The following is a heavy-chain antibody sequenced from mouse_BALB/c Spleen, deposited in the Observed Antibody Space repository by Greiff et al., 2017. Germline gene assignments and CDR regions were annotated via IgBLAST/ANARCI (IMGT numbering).Heavy chain of an antibody. CDR3: ARGDGYYRAWFAY. Sequence: EVKLQESGPGLVKPSQSLSLTCSVTGYSITSGYYWNWIRQFPGNKLEWMGYISYDGSNNYNPSLKNRISITRDTSKNQFFLKLNSVTTEDTATYYCARGDGYYRAWFAYWGQGTLVTVSA. J-gene: IGHJ3*01. D-gene: IGHD2-3*01. CDR1: GYSITSGYY. V-gene: IGHV3-6*02. CDR2: ISYDGSN.